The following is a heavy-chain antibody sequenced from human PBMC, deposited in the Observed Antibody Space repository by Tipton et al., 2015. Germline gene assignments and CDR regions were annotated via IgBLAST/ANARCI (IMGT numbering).Heavy chain of an antibody. CDR2: IKQDGSEK. Sequence: GSLRLSCAASGFTFSAYWMTWARQAPGKGLEWVANIKQDGSEKFYVDSVRGRFTISRDNANNSLFLQMNSLRAEDTAVYYCAREQAKSCVTTKCYHFDYWGQGALVTVSS. CDR3: AREQAKSCVTTKCYHFDY. V-gene: IGHV3-7*01. CDR1: GFTFSAYW. D-gene: IGHD3-22*01. J-gene: IGHJ4*02.